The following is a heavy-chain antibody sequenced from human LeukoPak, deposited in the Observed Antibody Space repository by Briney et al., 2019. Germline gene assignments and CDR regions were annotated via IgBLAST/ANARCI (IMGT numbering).Heavy chain of an antibody. CDR3: ATCSGGRCYSKGFDY. D-gene: IGHD2-15*01. Sequence: GGSLRLSCAASGFTFSSYWMHCVRQAPGKGLVWVSCISSGGSETRYADSVKGRFTISRDNPRNTLYLQMNSLTAEDTAVYYCATCSGGRCYSKGFDYWGQGTLVTVSS. CDR1: GFTFSSYW. V-gene: IGHV3-74*01. CDR2: ISSGGSET. J-gene: IGHJ4*02.